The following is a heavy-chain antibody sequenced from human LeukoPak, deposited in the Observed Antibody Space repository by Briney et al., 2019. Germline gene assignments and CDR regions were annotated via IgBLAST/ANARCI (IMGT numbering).Heavy chain of an antibody. CDR3: ARAPGSLYYFDY. V-gene: IGHV4-59*01. Sequence: PSETLSLTCTVSGGSISSYYWSWIRQPPGKGLEWIGYIYYSGSTNYNPSLKSRVTISVDTSKNQFSLKLSSVTAADTAVYYCARAPGSLYYFDYWGQGTLVTVSS. CDR1: GGSISSYY. D-gene: IGHD6-13*01. J-gene: IGHJ4*02. CDR2: IYYSGST.